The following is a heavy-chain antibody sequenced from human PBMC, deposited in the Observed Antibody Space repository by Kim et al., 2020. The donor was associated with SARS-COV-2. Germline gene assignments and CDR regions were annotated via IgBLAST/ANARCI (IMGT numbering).Heavy chain of an antibody. V-gene: IGHV3-23*01. CDR1: GFTFSSYA. J-gene: IGHJ6*02. D-gene: IGHD1-26*01. Sequence: GGSLRLSCAASGFTFSSYAMSWVRQAPGKGLEWVSGIGGGGSTTSYADSVEGRFTISRDNSKSTLYLQMNSLRAEDTAVYYCAKDQRSVPRGMDVWGQGTTVTVSS. CDR2: IGGGGSTT. CDR3: AKDQRSVPRGMDV.